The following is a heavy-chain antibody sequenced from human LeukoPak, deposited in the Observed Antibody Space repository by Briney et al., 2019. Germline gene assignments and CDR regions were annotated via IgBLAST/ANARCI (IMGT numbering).Heavy chain of an antibody. Sequence: GGSLRLSCAASGFTFSSYWMTWVRQAPGKGLEWVANIKRDGSEKHYEESVKGRFTISRDNAKNSMFLQMNSLRAGDTAVYYCARDSNYYGSGSYYHPDYWGQGTLVTVSS. D-gene: IGHD3-10*01. CDR3: ARDSNYYGSGSYYHPDY. V-gene: IGHV3-7*01. CDR2: IKRDGSEK. J-gene: IGHJ4*02. CDR1: GFTFSSYW.